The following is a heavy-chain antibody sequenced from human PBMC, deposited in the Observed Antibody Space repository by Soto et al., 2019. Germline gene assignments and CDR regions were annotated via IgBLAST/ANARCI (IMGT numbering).Heavy chain of an antibody. D-gene: IGHD3-10*01. CDR3: TTDGSMVRGVHDAFDI. CDR1: GFTFSNAW. CDR2: IKSKTDGGTT. Sequence: GGSLRLSCAASGFTFSNAWMSWVRQAPGKGLEWVGRIKSKTDGGTTDYAAPGKGRFTISSDDSKNTLYLQMNSLKTEDTAVYYCTTDGSMVRGVHDAFDIWGQGTMVTVSS. J-gene: IGHJ3*02. V-gene: IGHV3-15*01.